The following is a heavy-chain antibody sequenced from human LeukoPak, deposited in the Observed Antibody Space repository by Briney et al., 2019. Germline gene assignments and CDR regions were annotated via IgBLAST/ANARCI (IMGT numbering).Heavy chain of an antibody. CDR1: GYTFTSYG. Sequence: ASVKVSCKASGYTFTSYGISWVRQAPGQGLEWMGWISAYNGNTNYAQKLQGRVTMTTDTSTSTAYMELGSLRSDDTAVYYCARVPLPGPYYYYDSSGYYIFWGQGTLVTVSS. CDR2: ISAYNGNT. D-gene: IGHD3-22*01. V-gene: IGHV1-18*01. J-gene: IGHJ4*02. CDR3: ARVPLPGPYYYYDSSGYYIF.